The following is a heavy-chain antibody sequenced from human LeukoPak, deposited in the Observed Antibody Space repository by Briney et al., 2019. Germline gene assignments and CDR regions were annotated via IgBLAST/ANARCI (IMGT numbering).Heavy chain of an antibody. J-gene: IGHJ5*02. V-gene: IGHV1-2*02. Sequence: ASVKVSRKASGYTFTGYYMHWVRQAPGQGLEWMGWINPNSGGTNYAQKFQGRVTMTRDTSISTAYMELSRLRSDDTAVYYCASPAGVRGVIGQFRPWFDPWGQGTLVTVSS. CDR3: ASPAGVRGVIGQFRPWFDP. D-gene: IGHD3-10*01. CDR1: GYTFTGYY. CDR2: INPNSGGT.